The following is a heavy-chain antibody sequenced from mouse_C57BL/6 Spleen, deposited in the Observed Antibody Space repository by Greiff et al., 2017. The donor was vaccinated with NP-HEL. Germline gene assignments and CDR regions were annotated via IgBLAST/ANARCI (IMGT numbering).Heavy chain of an antibody. CDR2: IYPGDGDT. V-gene: IGHV1-82*01. J-gene: IGHJ4*01. CDR3: ARSLFAMDY. D-gene: IGHD6-1*01. Sequence: QVQLQQSGPELVKPGASVKISCKASGYAFSSSWMNWVKQRPGKGLEWIGRIYPGDGDTNYNGKFKGKATLTADKSSSTAYMQLSGLTSEDSAVYFCARSLFAMDYWGQGTSVTVSS. CDR1: GYAFSSSW.